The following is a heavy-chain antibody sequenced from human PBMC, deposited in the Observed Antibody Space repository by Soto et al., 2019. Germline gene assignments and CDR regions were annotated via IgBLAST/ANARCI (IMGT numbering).Heavy chain of an antibody. D-gene: IGHD5-12*01. J-gene: IGHJ4*02. V-gene: IGHV4-30-4*01. Sequence: PSETLSLTCSVSGDSISTVDYFWAWIRQPPGQALEYIGYIYKSTTTYYNPSFESRVAISLDTSKSQFSLNVTSVTAADTAVYFCARVKATLYRHYYFDYWGQGTPVTVS. CDR3: ARVKATLYRHYYFDY. CDR2: IYKSTTT. CDR1: GDSISTVDYF.